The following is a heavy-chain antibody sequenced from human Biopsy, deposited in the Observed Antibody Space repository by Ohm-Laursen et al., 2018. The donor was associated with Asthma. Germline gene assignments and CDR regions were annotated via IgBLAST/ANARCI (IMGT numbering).Heavy chain of an antibody. Sequence: AVKVSCKAPGGTFSNFAISWVRQAPGQGLEWLGGIMTVFGTTNYAQKFQGRVTITADESTSTAYMEVTSLRSEDTAIYYRARCQVGYSSGWSLLLKKIYYSGMDVWGQGTAVTVSS. CDR2: IMTVFGTT. V-gene: IGHV1-69*13. J-gene: IGHJ6*02. CDR1: GGTFSNFA. D-gene: IGHD6-19*01. CDR3: ARCQVGYSSGWSLLLKKIYYSGMDV.